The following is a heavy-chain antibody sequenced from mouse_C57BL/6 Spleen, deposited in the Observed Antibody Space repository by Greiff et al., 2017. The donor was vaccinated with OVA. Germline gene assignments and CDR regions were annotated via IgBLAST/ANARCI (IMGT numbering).Heavy chain of an antibody. CDR2: INPYNGGT. CDR1: GYTFTDYY. J-gene: IGHJ3*01. V-gene: IGHV1-19*01. Sequence: VQLQQSGPVLVKPGASVKMSCKASGYTFTDYYMNWVKQSHGKSLEWIGVINPYNGGTSYNQKFKGKATLTVDKSSSTAYMELNSLTSEDSAVYYCAREDCGSSAAWFAYWGQGALVTVSA. D-gene: IGHD1-1*01. CDR3: AREDCGSSAAWFAY.